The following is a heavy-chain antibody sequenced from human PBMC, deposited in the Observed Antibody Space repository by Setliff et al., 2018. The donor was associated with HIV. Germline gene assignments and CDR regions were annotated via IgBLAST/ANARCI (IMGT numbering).Heavy chain of an antibody. CDR3: ARRKGYCSGPSCLEFSWFDP. V-gene: IGHV4-39*01. D-gene: IGHD2-2*01. Sequence: PSETLSLTCTVSGGSISSSSYYWGWIRQPPGKGREWIGSIYYSGSAYYSPSLKSRGTISVDTSKNQFSLKLSSVTAADTAVYYCARRKGYCSGPSCLEFSWFDPWGQGTLVTVSS. CDR2: IYYSGSA. J-gene: IGHJ5*02. CDR1: GGSISSSSYY.